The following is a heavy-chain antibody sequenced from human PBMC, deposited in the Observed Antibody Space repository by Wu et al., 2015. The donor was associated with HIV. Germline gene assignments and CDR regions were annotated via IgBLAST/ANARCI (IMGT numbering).Heavy chain of an antibody. J-gene: IGHJ6*02. D-gene: IGHD2-15*01. Sequence: QVQLVQSGAEVKKPGASVKVSCKASGYTFTSYGISWVRQAPGQGLEWMGRIIPVFGTTNYAQKFQGRVTITADQSTSTAYMELSSLRSGDTAVYYCARDPGVVAATPFYYYGMDVWGQGTTVTVSS. V-gene: IGHV1-69*13. CDR1: GYTFTSYG. CDR2: IIPVFGTT. CDR3: ARDPGVVAATPFYYYGMDV.